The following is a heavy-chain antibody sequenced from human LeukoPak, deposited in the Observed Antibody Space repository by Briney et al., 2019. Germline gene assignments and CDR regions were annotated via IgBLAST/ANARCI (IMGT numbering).Heavy chain of an antibody. CDR1: GYTFTGYY. J-gene: IGHJ4*02. Sequence: ASVKVSCKASGYTFTGYYMHWVRQAPGQGLEWMGWINPNSGGTNYAQKFQGRVTMTTDTSTSTAYMELRSLRSDDTAVYYCARDSGYDTTDYWGQGTLVTVSS. V-gene: IGHV1-2*02. CDR2: INPNSGGT. CDR3: ARDSGYDTTDY. D-gene: IGHD5-12*01.